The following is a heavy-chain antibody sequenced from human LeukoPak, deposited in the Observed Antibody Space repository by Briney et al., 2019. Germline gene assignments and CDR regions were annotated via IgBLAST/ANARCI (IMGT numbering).Heavy chain of an antibody. J-gene: IGHJ5*02. CDR1: AFIFTDYG. CDR2: IRYDGSDK. D-gene: IGHD1/OR15-1a*01. Sequence: AGSLRLSCAASAFIFTDYGMRWVSQPPGKGLEWLTCIRYDGSDKYYGDSVKGRFTISRDNSTNPWYVQMNSVTSDDTAVCYCAKEGTASKPSELDPSGQGILVTVSS. CDR3: AKEGTASKPSELDP. V-gene: IGHV3-30*02.